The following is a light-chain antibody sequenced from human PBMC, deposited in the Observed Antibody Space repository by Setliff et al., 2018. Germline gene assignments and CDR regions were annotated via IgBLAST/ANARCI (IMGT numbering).Light chain of an antibody. CDR3: LSYTSETTHAL. J-gene: IGLJ2*01. Sequence: SVLTQPASVSGSPGQSITISCAGTSSDVGGYHLVSWYQQHPGKAPKLMLYEVNNRPSGVSNRFSGSKSGNTASLTISGLQAEDEADYYCLSYTSETTHALFGGGTKVTV. CDR1: SSDVGGYHL. V-gene: IGLV2-14*02. CDR2: EVN.